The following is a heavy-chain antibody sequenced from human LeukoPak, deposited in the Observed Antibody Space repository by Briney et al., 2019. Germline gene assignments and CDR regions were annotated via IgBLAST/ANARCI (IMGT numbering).Heavy chain of an antibody. CDR3: ARVAYGSGSYSHPFDY. Sequence: PSETLSLTCTVSGGSISSGGYYWSWIRQHPGKGLEWIGYIYYSGSTYYNPSLKSRVTISVDTSKNQFSLKLSSVTAADTAVYYCARVAYGSGSYSHPFDYWGQGTLVTVSS. CDR2: IYYSGST. D-gene: IGHD3-10*01. CDR1: GGSISSGGYY. J-gene: IGHJ4*02. V-gene: IGHV4-31*03.